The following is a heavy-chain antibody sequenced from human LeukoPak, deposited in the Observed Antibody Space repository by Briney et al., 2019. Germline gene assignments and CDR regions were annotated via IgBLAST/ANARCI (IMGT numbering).Heavy chain of an antibody. CDR1: GASISSYY. CDR2: IYYSGST. Sequence: SETLSLTCTVSGASISSYYWSWIRQPPGKGLGWIGYIYYSGSTNYNPSLKSRVTLSVDTSKNQFSLKLTSVTAADTAVYYCARGWWTDYWGQGILVTVSS. V-gene: IGHV4-59*01. CDR3: ARGWWTDY. D-gene: IGHD2-15*01. J-gene: IGHJ4*02.